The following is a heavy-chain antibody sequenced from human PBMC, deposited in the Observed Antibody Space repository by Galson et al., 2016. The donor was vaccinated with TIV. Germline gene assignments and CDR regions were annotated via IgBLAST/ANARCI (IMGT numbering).Heavy chain of an antibody. V-gene: IGHV3-53*05. J-gene: IGHJ6*02. D-gene: IGHD2-21*01. CDR2: MSSGGTL. Sequence: SLRLSCAASSLNVNDNYMTWVRQAPGKGLEWVAIMSSGGTLNYADFVRGRFTVSRDSSKNTLYLQMNSLRPDDTAVDYCTRERRFCGNNCYLSYYYGMDVWGQGTTVTVAS. CDR1: SLNVNDNY. CDR3: TRERRFCGNNCYLSYYYGMDV.